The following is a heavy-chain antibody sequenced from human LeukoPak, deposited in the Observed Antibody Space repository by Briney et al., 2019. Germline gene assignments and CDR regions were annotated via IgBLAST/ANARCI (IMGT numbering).Heavy chain of an antibody. Sequence: SETLSLTCAVYGGSFSGYYWSWIRQHPGKGLEWIGYIYYSGSTYYNPSLKSRVTISVDTSKNQFSLKLSSVTAADTAVYYCARHNHPRPIDYWGQGTLVTVSS. CDR1: GGSFSGYY. CDR3: ARHNHPRPIDY. V-gene: IGHV4-31*11. J-gene: IGHJ4*02. D-gene: IGHD6-6*01. CDR2: IYYSGST.